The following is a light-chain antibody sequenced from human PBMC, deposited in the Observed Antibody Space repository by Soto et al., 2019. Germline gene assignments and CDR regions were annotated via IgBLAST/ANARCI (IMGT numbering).Light chain of an antibody. V-gene: IGLV3-1*01. J-gene: IGLJ2*01. CDR1: KLGDKY. Sequence: SYELTQPPSVSVSPGQTASITCSGDKLGDKYACWYQQKPGQSPVLVIYQDSKRPSGIPERFSGANSGNTATLTISGTQAIDEAEYYCQVWDSSTVVFCGGTKLTVL. CDR3: QVWDSSTVV. CDR2: QDS.